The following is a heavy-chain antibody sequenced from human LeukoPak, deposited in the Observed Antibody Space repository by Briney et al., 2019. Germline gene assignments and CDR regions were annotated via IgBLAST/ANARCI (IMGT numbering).Heavy chain of an antibody. CDR2: IYYSGST. J-gene: IGHJ4*02. V-gene: IGHV4-59*01. CDR3: ARRSGYDLESFYDD. CDR1: LGSLSSYH. Sequence: SETLSLTRTGSLGSLSSYHWSWIRQPPGKGLELIGYIYYSGSTNHNPPLKSRVTISVDTSKDQFCLKLGSVTAADTAVYYCARRSGYDLESFYDDWGQGTLVTVSS. D-gene: IGHD5-12*01.